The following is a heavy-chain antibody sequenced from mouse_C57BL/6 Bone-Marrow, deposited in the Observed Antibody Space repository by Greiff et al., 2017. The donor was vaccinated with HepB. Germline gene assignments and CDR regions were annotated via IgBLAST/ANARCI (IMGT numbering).Heavy chain of an antibody. CDR3: TTYGISYGFAY. D-gene: IGHD1-1*01. CDR2: IDPENGDT. J-gene: IGHJ3*01. V-gene: IGHV14-4*01. CDR1: GFNIKDDY. Sequence: VQLQQSGAELVRPGASVKLSCKASGFNIKDDYMHWVKQRPEQGLEWIGWIDPENGDTEYASKFQGKATITADTSANTAYLQLSRLTSEDTAVYYFTTYGISYGFAYWGQGTLVTVSA.